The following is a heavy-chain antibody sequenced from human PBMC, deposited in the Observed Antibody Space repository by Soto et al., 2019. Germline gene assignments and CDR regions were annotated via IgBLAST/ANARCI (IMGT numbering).Heavy chain of an antibody. CDR2: ISSDGSNT. Sequence: QVRLVESGGGVVQPGRSLRVSCLVSGFAFNNYALNWVRQAPGKGLEWVAMISSDGSNTKYADSVKDRFTVSRDHSQSTLFLQMNSLRSEDTAIYYWARLQTSLGVEYWGQGTLVTVSS. CDR3: ARLQTSLGVEY. J-gene: IGHJ4*02. V-gene: IGHV3-30-3*01. D-gene: IGHD7-27*01. CDR1: GFAFNNYA.